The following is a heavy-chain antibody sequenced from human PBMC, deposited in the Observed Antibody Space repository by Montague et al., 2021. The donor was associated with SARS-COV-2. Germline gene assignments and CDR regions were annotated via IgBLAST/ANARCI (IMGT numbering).Heavy chain of an antibody. V-gene: IGHV4-39*01. Sequence: SETLSLTCTVSGGSISSSSYYWGWIRQPPGKGLEWIGYIYYSGSTHYNPSLKSRVTISVDASKNQFSLKLSSVTAADTAVYYCARQPTRGITIFGVVTDYGMDVWGQGTTVTVSS. J-gene: IGHJ6*02. CDR2: IYYSGST. CDR1: GGSISSSSYY. D-gene: IGHD3-3*01. CDR3: ARQPTRGITIFGVVTDYGMDV.